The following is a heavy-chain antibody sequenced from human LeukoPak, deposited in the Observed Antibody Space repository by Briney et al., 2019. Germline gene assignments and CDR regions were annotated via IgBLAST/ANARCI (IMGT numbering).Heavy chain of an antibody. Sequence: GSLLIFWCASGFSFGNYAMSLGRQAPGKGPPWVFPISGTGGATWYAGFARDRFTISRDNSKKTLYLQMSGLRVEDTAMYYCVKDPRDTYGTNWFVSWGQGTLLIVSS. D-gene: IGHD2-21*01. CDR3: VKDPRDTYGTNWFVS. J-gene: IGHJ5*01. V-gene: IGHV3-23*01. CDR1: GFSFGNYA. CDR2: ISGTGGAT.